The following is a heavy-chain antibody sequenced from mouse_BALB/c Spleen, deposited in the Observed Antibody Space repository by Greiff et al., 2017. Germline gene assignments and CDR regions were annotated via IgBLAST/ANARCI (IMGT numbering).Heavy chain of an antibody. D-gene: IGHD2-1*01. CDR1: GYNFTSYW. CDR2: IYPGSGST. V-gene: IGHV1-55*01. Sequence: QVQLQQPGAELVKPGTSVKLSCKASGYNFTSYWINWVKLRPGQGLEWIGDIYPGSGSTNYNEKFKSKATLTVDTSSSTAYMQLSSLASEDSALYDCAREEGNYNYAMDYWGQGTSVTVSS. CDR3: AREEGNYNYAMDY. J-gene: IGHJ4*01.